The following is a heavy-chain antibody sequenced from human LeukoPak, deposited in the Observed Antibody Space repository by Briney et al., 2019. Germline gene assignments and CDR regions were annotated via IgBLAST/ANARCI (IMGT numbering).Heavy chain of an antibody. V-gene: IGHV4-39*01. CDR2: IYYSGST. D-gene: IGHD3-10*01. CDR3: ARARYYYGSRSYGAPYYFDY. J-gene: IGHJ4*02. CDR1: GGSISSNSYY. Sequence: SETLSLTCTVSGGSISSNSYYWGWIRQPPGKGLEWIGSIYYSGSTYYNPSLKNRLTISVDTSKNQFSLKLSSVTAADTAVYYCARARYYYGSRSYGAPYYFDYWGQGTLVTVSS.